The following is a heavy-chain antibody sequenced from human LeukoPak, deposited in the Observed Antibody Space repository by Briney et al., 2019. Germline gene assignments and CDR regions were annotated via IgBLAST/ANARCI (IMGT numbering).Heavy chain of an antibody. CDR2: LRSYSRNT. Sequence: FPKLSCAASGLTFDDLVIHLGGQAPGKGLGLVSGLRSYSRNTGYAAAVKGRFTIPRDQANNSLFLQMNRPRAQGHALYFFTKDISGGNSWQFFYDMDVWGKGTTVTVSS. J-gene: IGHJ6*03. CDR3: TKDISGGNSWQFFYDMDV. D-gene: IGHD2-15*01. CDR1: GLTFDDLV. V-gene: IGHV3-9*01.